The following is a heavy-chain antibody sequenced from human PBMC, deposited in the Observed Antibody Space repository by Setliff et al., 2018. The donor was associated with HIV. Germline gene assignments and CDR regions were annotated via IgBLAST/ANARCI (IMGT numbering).Heavy chain of an antibody. CDR2: IIPFLNLT. D-gene: IGHD4-17*01. Sequence: SVKVSCKASGGTFSTYAITWVRQAPGQGLQWVGGIIPFLNLTHYAQQFQGTVTITADKSTSTAYMEVASLKSEDTVVYYCAAGGASAYYYMDVWGAGTTVTVSS. V-gene: IGHV1-69*10. CDR3: AAGGASAYYYMDV. CDR1: GGTFSTYA. J-gene: IGHJ6*03.